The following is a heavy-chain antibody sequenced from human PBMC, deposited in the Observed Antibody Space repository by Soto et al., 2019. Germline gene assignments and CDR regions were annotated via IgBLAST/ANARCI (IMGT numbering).Heavy chain of an antibody. V-gene: IGHV3-33*01. J-gene: IGHJ3*02. D-gene: IGHD6-19*01. Sequence: QVQLVESGGGVVQPGRSLRLSCAASGFTFSSYGMHWVRQAPGKGLEWVAVIWYDGSNKYYADSVKGRFTISRDNSKNTLYLQMNSLRAEDTAVYYCARDGGASSGWYVEGAFDIWGQGTMVTVSS. CDR2: IWYDGSNK. CDR1: GFTFSSYG. CDR3: ARDGGASSGWYVEGAFDI.